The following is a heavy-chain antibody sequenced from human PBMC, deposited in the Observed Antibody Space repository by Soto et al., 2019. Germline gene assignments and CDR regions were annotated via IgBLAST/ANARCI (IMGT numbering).Heavy chain of an antibody. J-gene: IGHJ5*01. Sequence: PSETLSLTCAAYGGSFSGYYWNWIRQPPGKGLEWIGEINHSAYTNYNPSLKSRETILVDTSKNQYTPRLTYMTAPNTAVYACAQLRDWFDPWGQGTLVTVSS. D-gene: IGHD3-3*01. CDR2: INHSAYT. CDR3: AQLRDWFDP. V-gene: IGHV4-34*01. CDR1: GGSFSGYY.